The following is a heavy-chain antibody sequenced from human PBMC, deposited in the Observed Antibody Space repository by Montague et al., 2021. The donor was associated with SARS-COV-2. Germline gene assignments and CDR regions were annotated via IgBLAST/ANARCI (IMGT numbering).Heavy chain of an antibody. J-gene: IGHJ3*02. D-gene: IGHD5-18*01. V-gene: IGHV4-31*03. Sequence: TPSLTCTVSGGSISDGGYSWTWIRQHPGKGLEWIWYVYYSGSTFYNPSLKSRITISVDTSKNQFSLKLSSVTAADTAVYYCAREGGRIQLWLRGADAFHIGGTEILVTVSS. CDR2: VYYSGST. CDR3: AREGGRIQLWLRGADAFHI. CDR1: GGSISDGGYS.